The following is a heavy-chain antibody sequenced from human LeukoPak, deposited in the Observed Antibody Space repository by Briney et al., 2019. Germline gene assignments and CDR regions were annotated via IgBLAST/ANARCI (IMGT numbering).Heavy chain of an antibody. CDR1: GFTFSSYA. Sequence: SGGSLRLSCAASGFTFSSYAMHWVRQAPGKGLEWVAVISYDGSNKYYADSVKGRFTISRDNSKNTLYLQMNSLRAEDTAVYYCARDRAYNWNLDYWGQGTLVTVSS. J-gene: IGHJ4*02. D-gene: IGHD1-20*01. V-gene: IGHV3-30-3*01. CDR2: ISYDGSNK. CDR3: ARDRAYNWNLDY.